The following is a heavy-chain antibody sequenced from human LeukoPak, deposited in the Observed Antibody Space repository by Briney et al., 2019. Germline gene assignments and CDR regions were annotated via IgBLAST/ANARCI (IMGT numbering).Heavy chain of an antibody. CDR1: GGTFSSYT. CDR2: IIPILGIA. D-gene: IGHD3-10*01. Sequence: SVKVSCKASGGTFSSYTISWVRQAPGQGVEWMGGIIPILGIANYAQKFQGRVTITADKSTSTAYMELSSLRSEDTAVYYCAARSNYDDYWGQGTLATVSS. V-gene: IGHV1-69*02. J-gene: IGHJ4*02. CDR3: AARSNYDDY.